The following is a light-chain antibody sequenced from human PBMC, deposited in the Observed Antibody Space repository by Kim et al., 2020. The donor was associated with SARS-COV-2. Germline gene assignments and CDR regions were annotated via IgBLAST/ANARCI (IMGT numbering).Light chain of an antibody. J-gene: IGLJ2*01. CDR3: NSRDSKDNVV. CDR1: SLRTYY. V-gene: IGLV3-19*01. Sequence: SSELTQDPALARSCRHTVTITFPRDSLRTYYSNWYQQKPLHAPIFVIYVKNNRPSGIPDRLSCSTSVNTSSSTITGTQAGDEAYDYCNSRDSKDNVVFIG. CDR2: VKN.